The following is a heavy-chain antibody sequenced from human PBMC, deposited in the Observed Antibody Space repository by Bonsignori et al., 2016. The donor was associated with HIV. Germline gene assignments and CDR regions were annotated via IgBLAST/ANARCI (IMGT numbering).Heavy chain of an antibody. V-gene: IGHV3-23*01. J-gene: IGHJ6*03. CDR3: AKDKRSMDV. D-gene: IGHD6-25*01. CDR2: ISGSGGST. Sequence: VRQMPGKGLEWVSAISGSGGSTYYADSVKGRFTISRDNSKNTLYLQMNSLRAEDTAVYYCAKDKRSMDVWGKGTTVTVSS.